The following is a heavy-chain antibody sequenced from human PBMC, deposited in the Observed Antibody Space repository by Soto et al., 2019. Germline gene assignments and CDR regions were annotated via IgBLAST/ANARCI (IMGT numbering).Heavy chain of an antibody. J-gene: IGHJ4*02. CDR2: ISYDGSVK. D-gene: IGHD2-21*01. Sequence: QVQLAESGGDVVQPGRSLRLSCAASGFTFSSYGMHWVRQAPGKGLEWVAVISYDGSVKYYADSVKGRFTISRDNSKNTLYLQMNSLRAEDTAVYYCAGEVASGYWGQGTLVTVSS. CDR3: AGEVASGY. V-gene: IGHV3-30*03. CDR1: GFTFSSYG.